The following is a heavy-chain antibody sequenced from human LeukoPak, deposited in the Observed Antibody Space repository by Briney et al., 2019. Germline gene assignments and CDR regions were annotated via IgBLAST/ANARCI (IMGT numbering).Heavy chain of an antibody. D-gene: IGHD3-22*01. CDR3: AKDDGYYDSSGLRPFDY. Sequence: PGGSLRLSCAASGFTFSSYGMDWVRQAPGKGLEWVAFIRYDGSNKYYADSVKGRFTISRDNSKNTLYLQMNSLRAEDTAVYYCAKDDGYYDSSGLRPFDYWGQGTLVTVSS. CDR1: GFTFSSYG. CDR2: IRYDGSNK. V-gene: IGHV3-30*02. J-gene: IGHJ4*02.